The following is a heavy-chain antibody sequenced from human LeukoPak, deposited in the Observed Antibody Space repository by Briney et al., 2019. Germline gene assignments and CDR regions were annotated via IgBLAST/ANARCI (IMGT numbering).Heavy chain of an antibody. Sequence: SVQVSCKPSGFTFTTSAMQWVRQARGHRLEWIGWTVVVSGNTNYAQKFQERVTFTRDMSTSTAYMELSSLRSEDTAVYYCAAVSYCSGGGCYGNGAFDIWGQGTMVAVSS. J-gene: IGHJ3*02. CDR2: TVVVSGNT. CDR1: GFTFTTSA. V-gene: IGHV1-58*02. D-gene: IGHD2-15*01. CDR3: AAVSYCSGGGCYGNGAFDI.